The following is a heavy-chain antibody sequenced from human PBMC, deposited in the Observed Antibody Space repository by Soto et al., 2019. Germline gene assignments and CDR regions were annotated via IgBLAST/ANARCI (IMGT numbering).Heavy chain of an antibody. Sequence: PGGSLRLSCTGSEFSFGDYAMTWVRQAQGKGLEWVACIRGKAYGGAVEYAASVKGRFTISRDDSKSIAYLQMDSLKREDSGVYYSDTWYSSRGKSPHQAMDVWGQGTTVTVS. CDR2: IRGKAYGGAV. CDR3: DTWYSSRGKSPHQAMDV. CDR1: EFSFGDYA. D-gene: IGHD2-2*01. V-gene: IGHV3-49*04. J-gene: IGHJ6*02.